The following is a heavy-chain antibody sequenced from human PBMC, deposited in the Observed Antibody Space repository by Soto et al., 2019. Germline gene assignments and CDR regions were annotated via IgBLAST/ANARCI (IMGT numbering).Heavy chain of an antibody. J-gene: IGHJ4*02. CDR1: GFTFSSYS. CDR3: ARVRSAAAGFFDY. CDR2: ISSSSSTI. V-gene: IGHV3-48*01. D-gene: IGHD6-13*01. Sequence: GGSLRLSCAASGFTFSSYSMNWVRQAPGKGLEWVSYISSSSSTIYYADSVKGRFTISRDNAKNSLYLQMNSLRAEDTAVYYCARVRSAAAGFFDYWGQGTLVTVSS.